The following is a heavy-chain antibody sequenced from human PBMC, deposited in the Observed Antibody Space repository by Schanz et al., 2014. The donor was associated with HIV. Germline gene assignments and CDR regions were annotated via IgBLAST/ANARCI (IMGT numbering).Heavy chain of an antibody. CDR1: GFSFSDYY. CDR3: ARERLSIFGVASYAGAFDI. J-gene: IGHJ3*02. CDR2: ISRGGRTT. Sequence: QVHLVESGGELVKPGRSLRLSCAVSGFSFSDYYMAWIRQAPGKGLEWVSYISRGGRTTFYGDSVKGRFTISRDNVKNSLSLQMNSLRVEDTAMYYCARERLSIFGVASYAGAFDIWGQGTMVTVSS. D-gene: IGHD3-3*01. V-gene: IGHV3-11*01.